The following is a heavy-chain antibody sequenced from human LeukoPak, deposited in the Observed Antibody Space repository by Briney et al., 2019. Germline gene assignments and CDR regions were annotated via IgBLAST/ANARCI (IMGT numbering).Heavy chain of an antibody. CDR1: GGTFSSYA. CDR3: ATGIVGTNKRPYNWFDP. CDR2: IIPIFGTA. J-gene: IGHJ5*02. D-gene: IGHD2/OR15-2a*01. V-gene: IGHV1-69*13. Sequence: SVKVSCKASGGTFSSYAISWVRQAPGQGLEWMGGIIPIFGTANYAQKFQGRVTITADESTSTAYMELSSLRSEDTAVYYCATGIVGTNKRPYNWFDPWGQGTLVTVSS.